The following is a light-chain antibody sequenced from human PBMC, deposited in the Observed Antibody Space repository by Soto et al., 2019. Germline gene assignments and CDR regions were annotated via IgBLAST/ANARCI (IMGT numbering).Light chain of an antibody. Sequence: EVVMTQSPATLSVSPGERATLSCRASQSVGSKLAWYQQKPGQAARLLIFDAFTRATGIPARFSGSGSGTEFTLFISSLQSEDFAVYYCQQYNNWPPLTFGGGTKVEI. V-gene: IGKV3-15*01. CDR3: QQYNNWPPLT. CDR2: DAF. CDR1: QSVGSK. J-gene: IGKJ4*01.